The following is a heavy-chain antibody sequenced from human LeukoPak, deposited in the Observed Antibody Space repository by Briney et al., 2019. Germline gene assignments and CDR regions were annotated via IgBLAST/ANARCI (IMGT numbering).Heavy chain of an antibody. D-gene: IGHD6-13*01. CDR2: IYYSGST. V-gene: IGHV4-59*01. CDR1: GGSISSYY. Sequence: PSETLSLTCTVSGGSISSYYWSWIRQPPGKGLEWIGYIYYSGSTNYNPSLKSRVTISVDTSKNQFSLKLSSVTAADTALYYCARSRGYFDHWGQGTLVTVSS. J-gene: IGHJ4*02. CDR3: ARSRGYFDH.